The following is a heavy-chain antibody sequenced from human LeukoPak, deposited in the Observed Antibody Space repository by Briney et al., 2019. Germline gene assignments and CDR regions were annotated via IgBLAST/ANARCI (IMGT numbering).Heavy chain of an antibody. J-gene: IGHJ4*02. V-gene: IGHV1-8*01. CDR3: ARVYSRRSSGYYYADY. D-gene: IGHD3-22*01. CDR2: MNPNSGNT. Sequence: ASVKVSCKVSGYTFSSHDFNWVRRATGQGLEWMGWMNPNSGNTGYAQKFQGRVTMTRNTSINTAYMELSSLRSEDTAVYYCARVYSRRSSGYYYADYWGQGALVTVSS. CDR1: GYTFSSHD.